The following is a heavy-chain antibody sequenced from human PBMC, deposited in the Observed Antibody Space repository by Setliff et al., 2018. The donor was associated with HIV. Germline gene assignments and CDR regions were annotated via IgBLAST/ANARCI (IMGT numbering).Heavy chain of an antibody. J-gene: IGHJ4*02. CDR1: GGSFSGYY. D-gene: IGHD3-10*01. Sequence: PSETLSLTCAVYGGSFSGYYWSWIRQPPGKGLEWIGEINHSGSATYNPSLKSRVTMSLDTSKNQFSLQVSAVPAADTSVYYCARRTYGSGDYYKKSGLDYWGQGALVTVSS. CDR3: ARRTYGSGDYYKKSGLDY. V-gene: IGHV4-34*01. CDR2: INHSGSA.